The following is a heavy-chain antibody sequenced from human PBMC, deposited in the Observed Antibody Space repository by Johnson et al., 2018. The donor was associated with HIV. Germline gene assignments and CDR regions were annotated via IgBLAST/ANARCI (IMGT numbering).Heavy chain of an antibody. Sequence: QVQLVESGGGVVQPGRSLRLSCAASGFTFSSYAMHWVRQAPGKGLECVAVISYDGSNKYYADSVKGRFTISRDNSKNTLYLQMNSLRAEDTAVYYCARECSSTRWTYGFDIWGQGTMVTVSS. CDR2: ISYDGSNK. CDR3: ARECSSTRWTYGFDI. D-gene: IGHD6-13*01. CDR1: GFTFSSYA. V-gene: IGHV3-30-3*01. J-gene: IGHJ3*02.